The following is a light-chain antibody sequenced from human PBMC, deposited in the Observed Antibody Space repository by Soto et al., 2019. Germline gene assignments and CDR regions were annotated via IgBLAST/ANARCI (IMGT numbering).Light chain of an antibody. CDR2: EVS. CDR3: SSYTSSSTTVV. Sequence: QSVLTQPSSLSWSPGQSITISCTGTSSGVGGYNYVSWYQQHPGKAPKLMIYEVSNRPSGVSNRFSGSKSGNTASLTISGLQAEDEADYYCSSYTSSSTTVVFGGGTKVTVL. J-gene: IGLJ2*01. CDR1: SSGVGGYNY. V-gene: IGLV2-14*01.